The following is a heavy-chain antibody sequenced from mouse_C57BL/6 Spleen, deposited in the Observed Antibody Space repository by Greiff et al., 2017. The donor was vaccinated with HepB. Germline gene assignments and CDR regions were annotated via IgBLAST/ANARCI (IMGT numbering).Heavy chain of an antibody. Sequence: EVQLQQSGTVLARPGASVKMSCKTSGYTFTSYWMHWVKQRPGQGLEWIGAIYPGNSDTSYNQKFKGKAKQTAVTSASTAYMELSSLTNEDSAFYYYTRPITTVVATDYAMDYWGQGTSVTVSS. CDR1: GYTFTSYW. CDR2: IYPGNSDT. V-gene: IGHV1-5*01. J-gene: IGHJ4*01. CDR3: TRPITTVVATDYAMDY. D-gene: IGHD1-1*01.